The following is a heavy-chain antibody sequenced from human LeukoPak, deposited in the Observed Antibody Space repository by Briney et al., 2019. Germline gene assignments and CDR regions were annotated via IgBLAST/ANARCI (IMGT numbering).Heavy chain of an antibody. CDR2: ISAYNGNT. Sequence: AASVKVSCKASGYTSTSYGISWVRQAPGQGLEWMGWISAYNGNTNYAQKLQGRVTMTTDTSTSTAYMELRSLRSDDTAVYYCARDQGNWLYHWFGPWGQGTLVTVSS. V-gene: IGHV1-18*01. CDR3: ARDQGNWLYHWFGP. J-gene: IGHJ5*02. D-gene: IGHD1-1*01. CDR1: GYTSTSYG.